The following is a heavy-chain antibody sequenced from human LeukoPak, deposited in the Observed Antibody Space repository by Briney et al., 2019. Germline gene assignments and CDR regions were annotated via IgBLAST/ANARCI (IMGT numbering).Heavy chain of an antibody. V-gene: IGHV3-48*04. CDR2: ISSSGTTI. Sequence: GGSLRLSCAASGFTFSSYAMSWVRRAPGKGLEWVSYISSSGTTIFYADSVKGRFTVSRDNAKNSLYLQMNSLRAEDTAVYYCATGSTWPPGWDYWGQGTRVTVSS. D-gene: IGHD6-13*01. CDR1: GFTFSSYA. J-gene: IGHJ4*02. CDR3: ATGSTWPPGWDY.